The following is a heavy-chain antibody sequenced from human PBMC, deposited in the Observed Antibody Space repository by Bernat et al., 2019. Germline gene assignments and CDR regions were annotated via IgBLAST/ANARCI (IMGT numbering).Heavy chain of an antibody. V-gene: IGHV3-21*01. Sequence: EVQLVESGGGLVKPGGSLRLSGAASGFTFSSYSMNWVRQAPGRGREWVSSISSSSSYIYYADSVKGRFTISRDNAKNSLYLQMNSLRAEDTAVYYCARGRDYVWGSYRTFDYWGQGTLVTVSS. D-gene: IGHD3-16*01. CDR3: ARGRDYVWGSYRTFDY. CDR1: GFTFSSYS. J-gene: IGHJ4*02. CDR2: ISSSSSYI.